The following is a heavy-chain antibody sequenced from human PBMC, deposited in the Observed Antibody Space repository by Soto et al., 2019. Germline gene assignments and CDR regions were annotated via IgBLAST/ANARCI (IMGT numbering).Heavy chain of an antibody. D-gene: IGHD1-7*01. V-gene: IGHV1-69*13. J-gene: IGHJ3*02. CDR2: IIPIFGTA. Sequence: RASVKVSCKASGGTFSSYAISWVRQAPGQGLEWMGGIIPIFGTANYAQKFQGRVTITADESTSTAYMELRSLRSEDTAVYYCAREHQTKSLKGSGAFDICGQGTMVTVS. CDR3: AREHQTKSLKGSGAFDI. CDR1: GGTFSSYA.